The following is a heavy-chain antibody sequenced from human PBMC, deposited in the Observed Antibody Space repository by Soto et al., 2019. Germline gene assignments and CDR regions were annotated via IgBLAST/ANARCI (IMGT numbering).Heavy chain of an antibody. J-gene: IGHJ4*02. CDR2: INTNGDST. Sequence: QVHLVQSGGEVKKPGASVKVSCKASGYTFSNYYMHWVRQAPGQGLEWMGIINTNGDSTSYAERFQGRVTMTRDTPTTTVYMELSSLRSEDTALYYCARGGHYSDRYGYYIFDYWGQGSLVTVSS. V-gene: IGHV1-46*01. D-gene: IGHD3-3*01. CDR3: ARGGHYSDRYGYYIFDY. CDR1: GYTFSNYY.